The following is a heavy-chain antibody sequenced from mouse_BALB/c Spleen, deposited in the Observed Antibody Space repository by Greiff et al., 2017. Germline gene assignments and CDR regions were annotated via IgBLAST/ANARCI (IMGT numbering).Heavy chain of an antibody. D-gene: IGHD1-1*01. Sequence: VQLQQSGAELVKPGASVKLSCTASGFNIKDTYMPWVKQRPEQGLEWIGRIDPANGNTKYDPKFQGKATITADTSSNTAYLQLSSLTSEDTAVYYCARGGYGSSYAMDYWGQGTSVTVSS. J-gene: IGHJ4*01. CDR3: ARGGYGSSYAMDY. CDR1: GFNIKDTY. CDR2: IDPANGNT. V-gene: IGHV14-3*02.